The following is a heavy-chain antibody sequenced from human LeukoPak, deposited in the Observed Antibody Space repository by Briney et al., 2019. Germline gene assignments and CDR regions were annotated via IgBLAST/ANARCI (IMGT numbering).Heavy chain of an antibody. V-gene: IGHV3-23*01. Sequence: GGSLRLSCAASGFTFSSYEMNWVRQAPGRGLEWVSANSASGGRTYCADSVRGRYTISRDNSENTLYMQMSSLRAEDTAVYYCAKDRQTFGYFDYWGQGTLVTVSS. D-gene: IGHD3-10*01. CDR3: AKDRQTFGYFDY. CDR1: GFTFSSYE. CDR2: NSASGGRT. J-gene: IGHJ4*02.